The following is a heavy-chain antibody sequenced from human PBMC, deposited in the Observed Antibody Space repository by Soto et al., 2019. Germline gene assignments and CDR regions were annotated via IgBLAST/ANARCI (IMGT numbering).Heavy chain of an antibody. D-gene: IGHD3-10*01. V-gene: IGHV4-28*01. J-gene: IGHJ4*02. Sequence: SETLSLTCTVPGYSIGSYNWWGWIRQPPGKGLEWIGYIYYTGSTYYNLSLKSRVTLSLDTAKDQFSMTLGSVTAADTAVYYCARNSGIKTGRPDYWGTGILVTVSS. CDR3: ARNSGIKTGRPDY. CDR1: GYSIGSYNW. CDR2: IYYTGST.